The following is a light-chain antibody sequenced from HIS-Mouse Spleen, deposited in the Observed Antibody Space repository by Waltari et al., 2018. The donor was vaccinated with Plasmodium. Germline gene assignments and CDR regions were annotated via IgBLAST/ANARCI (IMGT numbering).Light chain of an antibody. J-gene: IGLJ2*01. CDR1: NIGSKN. Sequence: SYELTQPLSVSVALGQTARITCGGTNIGSKNVHWYQQKPGQAPVLVIYRDSNRPSGIPERFSGSNSGNTATLTISRAQAGDEADYYCQSADSSATYVVFGGGTKLTVL. CDR2: RDS. V-gene: IGLV3-9*01. CDR3: QSADSSATYVV.